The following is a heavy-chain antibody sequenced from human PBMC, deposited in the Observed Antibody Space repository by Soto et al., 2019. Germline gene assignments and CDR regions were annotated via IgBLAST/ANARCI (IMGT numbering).Heavy chain of an antibody. V-gene: IGHV1-69*12. CDR2: IIPVFGTP. CDR3: ARGDATKIVVTTYYAMDV. D-gene: IGHD3-22*01. J-gene: IGHJ6*02. CDR1: GGSLSNYG. Sequence: QVQLVQSGAEVKKPGSSVKVSCTASGGSLSNYGISWVRQAPGRGLEWMGAIIPVFGTPNYAQKFQDRVTITADESTTTVYMEVRSLTSEDTAVYYCARGDATKIVVTTYYAMDVWGQGTPVTVSS.